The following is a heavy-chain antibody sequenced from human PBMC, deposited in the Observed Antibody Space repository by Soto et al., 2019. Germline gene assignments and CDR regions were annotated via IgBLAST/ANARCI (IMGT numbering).Heavy chain of an antibody. CDR2: IIPIFGTA. J-gene: IGHJ2*01. D-gene: IGHD3-22*01. V-gene: IGHV1-69*06. Sequence: QVQLVQSGAEVKKPGSSVKVSCKASGGSFSSYAISWVRQAPGQGLEWMGGIIPIFGTANYAQKFQGRVTITADKSTSTAYMELSSLRSEDTAVYYCARGYYDSSGYRYWYLDLWGRGTLVTVSS. CDR1: GGSFSSYA. CDR3: ARGYYDSSGYRYWYLDL.